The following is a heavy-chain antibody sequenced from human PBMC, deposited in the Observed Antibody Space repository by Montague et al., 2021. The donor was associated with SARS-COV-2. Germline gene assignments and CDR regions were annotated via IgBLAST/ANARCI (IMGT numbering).Heavy chain of an antibody. Sequence: PALVKPTQTLTLTCTFSGFSLSTSGMCVSWIRQPPGKALEWLTLIDWDDDKYYSTSLKTRLTISKDTSKTQVVLTMTNMDPVDTATYYCARSYGTTVVTRALGYRGQGTLVTVSS. CDR3: ARSYGTTVVTRALGY. D-gene: IGHD4-23*01. CDR1: GFSLSTSGMC. J-gene: IGHJ4*02. CDR2: IDWDDDK. V-gene: IGHV2-70*01.